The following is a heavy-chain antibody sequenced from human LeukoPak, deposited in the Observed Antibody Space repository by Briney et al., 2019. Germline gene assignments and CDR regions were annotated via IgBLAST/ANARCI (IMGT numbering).Heavy chain of an antibody. J-gene: IGHJ3*02. D-gene: IGHD6-19*01. Sequence: ASVNVSCKASGYTFTSYGISWVRQAPGQGLEWMGWISAYNGNTNYAQKLQGRVTMTTDTSTSTAYMELRSLRSDDTAVYYCARDGRRLAVAGTFGDAFDIWGQGTMVTVSS. CDR2: ISAYNGNT. CDR1: GYTFTSYG. CDR3: ARDGRRLAVAGTFGDAFDI. V-gene: IGHV1-18*01.